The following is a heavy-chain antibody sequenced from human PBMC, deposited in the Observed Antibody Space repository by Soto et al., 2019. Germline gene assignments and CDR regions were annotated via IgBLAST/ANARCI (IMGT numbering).Heavy chain of an antibody. Sequence: QVQLVQSGAEEKKPGASVKVSCKASGYTFTSYAMHWVRQAPGQRLEWMGWINAGNGNTKYSQKFQGRVTITRDTSASTAYMELSSLRSEDTAVYYGARAPSWGYFDLWAVAPWSLSPQ. CDR2: INAGNGNT. V-gene: IGHV1-3*05. CDR3: ARAPSWGYFDL. J-gene: IGHJ2*01. CDR1: GYTFTSYA.